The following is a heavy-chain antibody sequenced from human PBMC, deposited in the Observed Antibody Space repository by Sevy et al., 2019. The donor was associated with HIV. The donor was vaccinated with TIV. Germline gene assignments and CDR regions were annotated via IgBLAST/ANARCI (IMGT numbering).Heavy chain of an antibody. CDR1: GFPFGSYS. Sequence: GGSLRLSCAASGFPFGSYSMHCVRHAAGKGLEWVAVISYDGDNKLYADSVKGRFTISRDNSKRTLYLVMNSLRTEDTAVYFCARDPTDYRSYHYLYGLDAWGQGTLVTVSS. CDR3: ARDPTDYRSYHYLYGLDA. CDR2: ISYDGDNK. V-gene: IGHV3-30*04. J-gene: IGHJ6*02. D-gene: IGHD3-16*02.